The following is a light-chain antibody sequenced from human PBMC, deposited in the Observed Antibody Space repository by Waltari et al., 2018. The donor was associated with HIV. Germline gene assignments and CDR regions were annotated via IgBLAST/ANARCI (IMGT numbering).Light chain of an antibody. CDR2: GAS. Sequence: EIVLTQSPGTLSLSPGERATLSCRASQTVSSRYFAWYQQRPGQAHRLLIHGASTSATDIPDRFSGSGSGTDFTLTISRLEPEDVAVYYCQQYGSSSLWTFGQGTKVEIK. V-gene: IGKV3-20*01. CDR1: QTVSSRY. CDR3: QQYGSSSLWT. J-gene: IGKJ1*01.